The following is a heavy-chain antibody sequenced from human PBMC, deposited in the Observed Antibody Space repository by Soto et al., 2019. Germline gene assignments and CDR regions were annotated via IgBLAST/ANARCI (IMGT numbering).Heavy chain of an antibody. Sequence: SETLSLTCTVSGGSISNGNYYWSWIRQLPGKGLEWIGNIYYIGSTSYNPSLKSRVTISIDTSKNQFSLKLRSVVAADTAMYYCAKNGKTRTLLDPRGQGTLVTVSS. J-gene: IGHJ5*02. CDR1: GGSISNGNYY. CDR3: AKNGKTRTLLDP. V-gene: IGHV4-31*03. CDR2: IYYIGST.